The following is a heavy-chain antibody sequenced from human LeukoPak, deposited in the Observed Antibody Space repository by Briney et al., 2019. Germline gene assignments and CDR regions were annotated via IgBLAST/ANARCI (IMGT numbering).Heavy chain of an antibody. CDR2: IYYSGST. CDR1: GGSISSYY. D-gene: IGHD3-3*01. V-gene: IGHV4-59*01. CDR3: ARWLGTIFGVVIEDDAFDI. Sequence: SETLSLTCTVSGGSISSYYWSWIRQPPGKGLEWIGYIYYSGSTNYNPSLKSRVTISIDTSKNQFSLKLSSGTAADTAVYYCARWLGTIFGVVIEDDAFDIWGQGTMVTVSS. J-gene: IGHJ3*02.